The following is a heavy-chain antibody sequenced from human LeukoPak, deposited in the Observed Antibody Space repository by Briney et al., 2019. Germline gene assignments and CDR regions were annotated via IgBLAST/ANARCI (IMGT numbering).Heavy chain of an antibody. J-gene: IGHJ4*02. CDR3: AKDSSGWYPDPSDY. D-gene: IGHD6-19*01. V-gene: IGHV3-23*01. CDR2: ISGSGGST. Sequence: GGSLRLSCAASGFTFSNYDMSWVRQAPGKGLEWVSAISGSGGSTYYADSVKGRFTISRDNSKNTLYLQMNSLRAEDTAVYYCAKDSSGWYPDPSDYWGQGTLVTVSS. CDR1: GFTFSNYD.